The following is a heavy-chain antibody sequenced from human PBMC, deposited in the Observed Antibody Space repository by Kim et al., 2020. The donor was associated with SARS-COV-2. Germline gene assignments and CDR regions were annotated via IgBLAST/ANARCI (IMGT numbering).Heavy chain of an antibody. J-gene: IGHJ6*02. CDR2: IDPSDSYT. V-gene: IGHV5-10-1*01. Sequence: GESLKISCKGSGYSFTSYWISWVRQMPGKGLEWMGRIDPSDSYTNYSPSFQGHVTISADKSISTAYLQWSSLKASDTAMYYCARSTGTSHPSSYYYYGMDVWGQGTTVTVSS. D-gene: IGHD1-1*01. CDR3: ARSTGTSHPSSYYYYGMDV. CDR1: GYSFTSYW.